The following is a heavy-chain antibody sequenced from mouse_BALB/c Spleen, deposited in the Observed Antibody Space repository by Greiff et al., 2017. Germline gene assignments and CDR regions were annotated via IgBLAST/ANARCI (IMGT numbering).Heavy chain of an antibody. CDR1: GYTFTSYV. CDR2: INPYNDGT. J-gene: IGHJ1*01. CDR3: ARSGYYGSSSYFDV. D-gene: IGHD1-1*01. Sequence: VHVKQSGPELVKPGASVKMSCKASGYTFTSYVMHWVKQKPGQGLEWIGYINPYNDGTKYNEKFKGKATLTSDKSSSTAYMELSSLTSEDSAVYYCARSGYYGSSSYFDVWGAGTTVTVSS. V-gene: IGHV1-14*01.